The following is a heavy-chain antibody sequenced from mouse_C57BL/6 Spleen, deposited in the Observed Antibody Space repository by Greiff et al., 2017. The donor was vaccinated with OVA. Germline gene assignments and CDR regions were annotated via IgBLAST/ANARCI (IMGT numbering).Heavy chain of an antibody. CDR1: GYTFTSYW. J-gene: IGHJ1*03. V-gene: IGHV1-69*01. Sequence: QVQLQQPGAELVMPGASVKLSCKASGYTFTSYWMHWVKQRPGQGLEWIGEIDPSDSYTNYNQKFKGKSTLTVDKSSSTAYMQLSSLTSEDAAVYYCARLGESRYFDVWGTGTTVTVSS. CDR2: IDPSDSYT. CDR3: ARLGESRYFDV.